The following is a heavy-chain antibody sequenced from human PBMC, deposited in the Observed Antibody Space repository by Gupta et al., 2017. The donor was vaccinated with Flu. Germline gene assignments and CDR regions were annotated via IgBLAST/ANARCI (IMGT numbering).Heavy chain of an antibody. J-gene: IGHJ3*02. CDR1: GGSISSYY. Sequence: QVQLQESGPGLVKPSETLSLTCTVSGGSISSYYWSWIRQPPGNGLEWIGYIYYSGGTNYNPSLKSRVTISVDTSKNQFSLKLSSVTAADTAVYYCARHRDIGATITAFDIWGQGTMVTVSS. CDR2: IYYSGGT. CDR3: ARHRDIGATITAFDI. V-gene: IGHV4-59*08. D-gene: IGHD5-12*01.